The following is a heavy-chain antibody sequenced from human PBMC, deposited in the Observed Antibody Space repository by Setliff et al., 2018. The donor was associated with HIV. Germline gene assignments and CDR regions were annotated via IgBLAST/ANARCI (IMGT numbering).Heavy chain of an antibody. J-gene: IGHJ5*02. CDR3: VRHVRKFCSDASCYGVGWFDH. CDR1: GYFIRSGYY. V-gene: IGHV4-38-2*02. Sequence: SETLSLTCSVSGYFIRSGYYWGWIRQTPGKGLEWLGSIYHRGSTYYKPSLKSRVSISVDTSKNRFSLGLRSVSAADTAVYYCVRHVRKFCSDASCYGVGWFDHWGQGALVTVSS. CDR2: IYHRGST. D-gene: IGHD2-2*01.